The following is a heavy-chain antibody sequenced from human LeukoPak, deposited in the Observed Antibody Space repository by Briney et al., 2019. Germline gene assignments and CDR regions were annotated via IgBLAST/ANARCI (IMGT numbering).Heavy chain of an antibody. CDR1: GFTFSSSN. CDR2: ITSRSDCI. Sequence: GGSLRLSCAASGFTFSSSNMVWVRQSPGKGLEWVSSITSRSDCIYYADSLKGRFIVSRDNAKNSLYLQMSSLTAEDTAVYYCATGYCSGGRCTNWFDPWGQGTLVTVSS. D-gene: IGHD2-15*01. J-gene: IGHJ5*02. CDR3: ATGYCSGGRCTNWFDP. V-gene: IGHV3-21*06.